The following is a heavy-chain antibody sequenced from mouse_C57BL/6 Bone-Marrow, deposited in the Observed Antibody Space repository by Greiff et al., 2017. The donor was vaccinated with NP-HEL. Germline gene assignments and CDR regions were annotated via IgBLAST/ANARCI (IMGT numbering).Heavy chain of an antibody. J-gene: IGHJ4*01. CDR2: INPSTGYT. D-gene: IGHD1-1*01. V-gene: IGHV1-7*01. CDR1: GYTFTSYW. Sequence: QVQLKESGAELAKPGASVKLSCKASGYTFTSYWMHWVKQRPGQGLEWIGYINPSTGYTKYNQKFKDKATLTADKSSSTAYMQLSSLTYEDSAVYYCARSITTKAMDYWGQGTSVTVSS. CDR3: ARSITTKAMDY.